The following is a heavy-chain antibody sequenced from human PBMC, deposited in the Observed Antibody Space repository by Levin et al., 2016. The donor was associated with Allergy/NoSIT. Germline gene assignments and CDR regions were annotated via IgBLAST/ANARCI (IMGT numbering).Heavy chain of an antibody. D-gene: IGHD3-3*01. CDR1: GFTFSSFG. CDR3: AKDRMNDDLWSGPAAYYYGMDV. J-gene: IGHJ6*02. Sequence: GGSLRLSCAASGFTFSSFGMHWVRQAPGQGLEWVAVVSYDGSNKYYADSVKGRFTISRDNSKNTVYVDMNSLRPEDTAVYYCAKDRMNDDLWSGPAAYYYGMDVWGQGTTVTVSS. CDR2: VSYDGSNK. V-gene: IGHV3-30*18.